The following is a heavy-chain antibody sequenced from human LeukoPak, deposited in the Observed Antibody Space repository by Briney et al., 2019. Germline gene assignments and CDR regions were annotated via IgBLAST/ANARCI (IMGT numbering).Heavy chain of an antibody. CDR2: IYHSGST. V-gene: IGHV4-30-2*01. J-gene: IGHJ5*02. CDR3: ARGEMATIGT. Sequence: SQTLSLTCAVSGGSISSGGYSWSWIRQPPGKGLEWIGYIYHSGSTYYNPPLKSRVTISVDRSKNQFSLKLSSVTAADTAVYYCARGEMATIGTWGQGTLVTVSS. CDR1: GGSISSGGYS. D-gene: IGHD5-24*01.